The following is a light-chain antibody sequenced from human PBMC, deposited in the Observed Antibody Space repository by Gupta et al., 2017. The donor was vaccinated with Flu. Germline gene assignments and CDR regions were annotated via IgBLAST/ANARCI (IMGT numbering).Light chain of an antibody. Sequence: GQTARITCSGNTLTVQYVCWYQQKAGQAPLLVIYKEKERPSGIPERFSGSSSGTTVTLTISGVQAEDEADYYCQSANRTGTIGVFGGGTKLTVL. CDR1: TLTVQY. J-gene: IGLJ3*02. CDR2: KEK. CDR3: QSANRTGTIGV. V-gene: IGLV3-25*03.